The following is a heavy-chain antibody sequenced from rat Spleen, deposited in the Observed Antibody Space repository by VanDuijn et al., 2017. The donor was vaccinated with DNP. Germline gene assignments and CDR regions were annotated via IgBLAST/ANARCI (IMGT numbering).Heavy chain of an antibody. CDR1: GFTFSYYG. J-gene: IGHJ4*01. V-gene: IGHV5S13*01. D-gene: IGHD1-4*01. CDR2: ISPSGAYA. Sequence: EVQLVESGGGLVQPGRSLKLSCAASGFTFSYYGMAWVRQAPKKGLEWVASISPSGAYAHYRDSVKGRFTISRENAENTVYLQMNRLRSEDTATYYCAKDRNYPGIKDYAMDAWGQGTSVTVSS. CDR3: AKDRNYPGIKDYAMDA.